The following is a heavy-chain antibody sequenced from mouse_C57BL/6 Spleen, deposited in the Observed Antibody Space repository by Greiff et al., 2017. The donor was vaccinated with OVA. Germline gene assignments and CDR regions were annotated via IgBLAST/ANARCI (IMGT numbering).Heavy chain of an antibody. Sequence: DVKLVESGGGLVKPGGSLKLSCAASGFTFSDYGMHWVRQAPEKGLEWVAYISSGSSTIYYADTVKGRFTISRDNAKNTLFLEMTSLRSEDTAMYYCARRTGTGYLDVWGTGTTVTVSS. CDR2: ISSGSSTI. D-gene: IGHD4-1*01. CDR3: ARRTGTGYLDV. CDR1: GFTFSDYG. V-gene: IGHV5-17*01. J-gene: IGHJ1*03.